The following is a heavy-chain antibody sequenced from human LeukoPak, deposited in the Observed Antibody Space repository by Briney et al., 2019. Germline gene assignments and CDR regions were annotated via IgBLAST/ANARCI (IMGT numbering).Heavy chain of an antibody. CDR3: AREHSSSWTAYYYYAMDV. Sequence: ASVKVSCKASGYTFTSYDIYWVRQATGQGLEWMGWMNPNSGNTGYAQKFQGRVTMTRNTSISTAYMELSSLRSEDTAVYYCAREHSSSWTAYYYYAMDVWGQETTVTVSS. V-gene: IGHV1-8*01. J-gene: IGHJ6*02. CDR2: MNPNSGNT. CDR1: GYTFTSYD. D-gene: IGHD6-13*01.